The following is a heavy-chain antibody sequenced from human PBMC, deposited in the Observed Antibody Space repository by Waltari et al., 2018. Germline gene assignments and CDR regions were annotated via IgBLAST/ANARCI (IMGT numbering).Heavy chain of an antibody. J-gene: IGHJ5*02. CDR2: MNPNSGNT. V-gene: IGHV1-8*01. D-gene: IGHD6-6*01. CDR3: ARASIAARSPFDP. Sequence: QVQLVQSGAEVKKPGASVKVSCKASGYTFTSYDINWVRQATGQGLEWMGWMNPNSGNTGYAQKLQGRVTMTTDTSTSTAYMELRSLRSDDTAVYYCARASIAARSPFDPWGQGTLVTVSS. CDR1: GYTFTSYD.